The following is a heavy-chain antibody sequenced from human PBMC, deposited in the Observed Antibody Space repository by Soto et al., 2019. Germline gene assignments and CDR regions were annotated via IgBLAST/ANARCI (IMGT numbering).Heavy chain of an antibody. CDR1: GGSISSYY. Sequence: QVQLQESGPGLVKPSETLSLTCTVSGGSISSYYWSWIRQPPGKGLEWIGYIYYSGSTNYNPSLKSRVTISVDTSKNQFSLKLSSVTAADRAVYYCARGGGGSYYGYFDYWGQGTLVTVSS. V-gene: IGHV4-59*01. CDR2: IYYSGST. J-gene: IGHJ4*02. D-gene: IGHD1-26*01. CDR3: ARGGGGSYYGYFDY.